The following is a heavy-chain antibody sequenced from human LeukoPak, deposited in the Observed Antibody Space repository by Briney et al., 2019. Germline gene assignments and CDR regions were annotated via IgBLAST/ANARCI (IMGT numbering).Heavy chain of an antibody. D-gene: IGHD3-10*01. Sequence: GGSLRLSCAASGFTFSSYAMYWVRQAPGKGPEWLAVISYDGGITHYADSVKDRFTISRDNSKNTLFLQLNSLRGDDTAVNYCARDTTYYYDGGSSGPHYFDYWGQGTLVTVSS. CDR3: ARDTTYYYDGGSSGPHYFDY. CDR1: GFTFSSYA. J-gene: IGHJ4*02. CDR2: ISYDGGIT. V-gene: IGHV3-30*01.